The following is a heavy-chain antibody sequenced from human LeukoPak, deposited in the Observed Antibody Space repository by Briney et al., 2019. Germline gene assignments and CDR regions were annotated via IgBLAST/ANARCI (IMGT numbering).Heavy chain of an antibody. CDR2: IYYSGST. CDR3: ASWIIAFGGSDFDY. Sequence: SETLSLTCTVSGGSISSSSYYWGWIRQPPGKGLEWIGSIYYSGSTYYNPSLKSRVTISVDTSKHQFSLKLSSVTAADTAVYYCASWIIAFGGSDFDYWGQGTLVTVSS. D-gene: IGHD3-16*01. J-gene: IGHJ4*02. V-gene: IGHV4-39*01. CDR1: GGSISSSSYY.